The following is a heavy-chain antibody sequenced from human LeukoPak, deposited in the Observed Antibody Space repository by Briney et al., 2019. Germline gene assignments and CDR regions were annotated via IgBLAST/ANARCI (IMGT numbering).Heavy chain of an antibody. CDR2: IDYSGST. CDR1: GGSIYSYF. V-gene: IGHV4-59*01. Sequence: SETLSLTCSVSGGSIYSYFWSWIRQPPGKGLEWIGYIDYSGSTNYNPSLKSRVTISVDTSKNQFSLKLSSVTAADTAVYYCARVVDYYYYYMDVWGKGTTVTVSS. CDR3: ARVVDYYYYYMDV. J-gene: IGHJ6*03.